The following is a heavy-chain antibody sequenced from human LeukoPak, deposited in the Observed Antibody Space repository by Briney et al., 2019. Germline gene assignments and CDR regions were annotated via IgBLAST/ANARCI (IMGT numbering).Heavy chain of an antibody. D-gene: IGHD2-15*01. J-gene: IGHJ6*02. Sequence: SETLSLTCTVSGGSISSYYWSWIRQPPGKGLEWIGYIYYSGSTNYNPSLKSRVTISVDTSKNQFSLKLSSVTAADTAVYYCARDTNTDCSGGSCPYYYYYGMDVWGQGTTVTVSS. CDR2: IYYSGST. CDR1: GGSISSYY. V-gene: IGHV4-59*01. CDR3: ARDTNTDCSGGSCPYYYYYGMDV.